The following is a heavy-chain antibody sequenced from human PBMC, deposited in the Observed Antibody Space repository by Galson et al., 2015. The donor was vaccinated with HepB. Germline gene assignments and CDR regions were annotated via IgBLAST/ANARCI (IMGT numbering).Heavy chain of an antibody. Sequence: SVKVSCKASGYTFTSYYMHWVRQAPGQGLEWMGIINPSGGSTSYAQKFQGRVTMTRDTSTSTVYMKLSSLRSEDTAVYYCASSPPQGGWLQLLYLWGQGTLVTVSS. D-gene: IGHD5-24*01. V-gene: IGHV1-46*03. CDR2: INPSGGST. J-gene: IGHJ4*02. CDR3: ASSPPQGGWLQLLYL. CDR1: GYTFTSYY.